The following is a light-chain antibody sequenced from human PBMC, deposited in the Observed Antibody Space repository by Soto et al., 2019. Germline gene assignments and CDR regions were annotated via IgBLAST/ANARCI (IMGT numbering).Light chain of an antibody. V-gene: IGKV3-20*01. CDR2: DIS. Sequence: EIVLTQSPGTLSLSPGDTATLSCRASQSLSSNYLAWYQPRPGQAPTLLIYDISSRATGIPYRISGSGSGTDFTLTITILDPEVFAVYYCQQYGGAMTFGQGTRLEIE. CDR3: QQYGGAMT. J-gene: IGKJ5*01. CDR1: QSLSSNY.